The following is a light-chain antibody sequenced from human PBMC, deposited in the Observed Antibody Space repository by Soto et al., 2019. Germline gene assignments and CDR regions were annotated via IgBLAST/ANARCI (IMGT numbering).Light chain of an antibody. V-gene: IGKV4-1*01. CDR3: HQYYLTPYT. CDR1: QNLLYSSNNKNY. J-gene: IGKJ2*01. Sequence: DIVMTQSPDSLAVSLGERATINCKSSQNLLYSSNNKNYLAWYQQKPGQPPKLLIYWASTRESGVPDRFSGSGSGTDFTLTISSLQAEDVAVYYCHQYYLTPYTFGQGTKLEIK. CDR2: WAS.